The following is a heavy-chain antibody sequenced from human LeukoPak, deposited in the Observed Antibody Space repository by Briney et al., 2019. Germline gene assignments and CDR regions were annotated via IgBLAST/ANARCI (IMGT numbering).Heavy chain of an antibody. CDR1: GGSFFGYH. CDR3: ARDPTTVVTVPYYFDD. Sequence: PSETLSLTCAVSGGSFFGYHWNWIRQTPGKGLEWIGEINHRGNTNYNPSLESRVTISVDTYKNQFSLTLRSVTAADTAVYYCARDPTTVVTVPYYFDDWGQGTRVTVSS. V-gene: IGHV4-34*01. CDR2: INHRGNT. D-gene: IGHD4-23*01. J-gene: IGHJ4*02.